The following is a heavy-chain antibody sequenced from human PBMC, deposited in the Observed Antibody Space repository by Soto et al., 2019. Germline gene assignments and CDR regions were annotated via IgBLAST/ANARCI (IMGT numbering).Heavy chain of an antibody. J-gene: IGHJ4*02. D-gene: IGHD5-12*01. CDR3: TTADGYNPFDY. CDR2: IKSKADGGTT. V-gene: IGHV3-15*07. Sequence: EVQLVESGGGLVKPGGSLRLPCAASGFTFSNAWMNWVRQAPGKGLEWVGRIKSKADGGTTEFAAPVKGRFTISRDDSKDTVYLEMSSLKTEDTAVYYCTTADGYNPFDYWGQGTRVTVSS. CDR1: GFTFSNAW.